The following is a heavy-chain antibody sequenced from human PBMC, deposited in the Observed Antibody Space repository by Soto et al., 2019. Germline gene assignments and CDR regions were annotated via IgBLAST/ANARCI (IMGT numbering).Heavy chain of an antibody. Sequence: EVQVVESGGGLIQPGGSLRLSCEVSGFSVTANYMSWVRQAPGKGLEWVSVIYSGGSTYYIDSVKGRLSISRDISKNTLYLQMNSLRPEDTAVYYCHGYGYWGQGTLVTLSS. CDR3: HGYGY. CDR1: GFSVTANY. J-gene: IGHJ4*02. CDR2: IYSGGST. V-gene: IGHV3-53*01. D-gene: IGHD5-12*01.